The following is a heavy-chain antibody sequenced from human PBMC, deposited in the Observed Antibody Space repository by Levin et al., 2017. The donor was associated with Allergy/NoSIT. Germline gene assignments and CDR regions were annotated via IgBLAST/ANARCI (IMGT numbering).Heavy chain of an antibody. CDR3: ASDSSGWDHDAFDI. CDR1: GFTFSDYY. V-gene: IGHV3-11*01. D-gene: IGHD6-19*01. CDR2: ISSSGSTI. Sequence: GGSLRLSCAASGFTFSDYYMSWIRQAPGKGLEWVSYISSSGSTIYYADSVKGRFTISRDNAKNSLYLQMNSLRAEDTAVYYCASDSSGWDHDAFDIWGQGTMVTVSS. J-gene: IGHJ3*02.